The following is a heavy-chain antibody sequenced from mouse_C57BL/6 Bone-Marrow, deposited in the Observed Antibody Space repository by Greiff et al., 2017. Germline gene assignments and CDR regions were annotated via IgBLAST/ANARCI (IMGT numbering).Heavy chain of an antibody. D-gene: IGHD2-4*01. Sequence: EVQLQESEGGLVQPGSSMKLSCTASGFTFSDYYMAWVRQVPEKGLEWVANINYDGSSTYYLDSLKSRFIISRDNAKNILYLQMSSLKSEDTATYYCARDRGYDYDVWGQGTTLTVSS. V-gene: IGHV5-16*01. CDR2: INYDGSST. CDR1: GFTFSDYY. J-gene: IGHJ2*01. CDR3: ARDRGYDYDV.